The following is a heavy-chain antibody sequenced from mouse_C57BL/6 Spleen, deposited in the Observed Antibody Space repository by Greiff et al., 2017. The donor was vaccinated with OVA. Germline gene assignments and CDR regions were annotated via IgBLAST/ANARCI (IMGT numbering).Heavy chain of an antibody. D-gene: IGHD2-3*01. J-gene: IGHJ2*01. V-gene: IGHV5-16*01. CDR3: AREGDGYLDY. CDR2: INSDGSST. Sequence: EVKLMESEGGLVQPGSSMKLSCTASGFTFSDYYMAWVRQVPGKGLEWVANINSDGSSTYYLDSLKSRFIITRDNATNILYLQMSSLKSEDTAAYYCAREGDGYLDYWGQGTTLTVSS. CDR1: GFTFSDYY.